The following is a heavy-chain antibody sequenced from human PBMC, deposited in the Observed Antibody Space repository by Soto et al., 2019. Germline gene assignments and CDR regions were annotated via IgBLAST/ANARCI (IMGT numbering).Heavy chain of an antibody. CDR3: ARENINWLDP. V-gene: IGHV4-34*01. J-gene: IGHJ5*02. CDR1: GGSFSGYY. Sequence: PSETLSLTCAVYGGSFSGYYWSWIRQPPGKGLEWIGEINHSGSTNYNPSLKSRVTISVDTSKNQFSLKLSSVTAADTAVYYCARENINWLDPWGQGTLVTVSS. CDR2: INHSGST.